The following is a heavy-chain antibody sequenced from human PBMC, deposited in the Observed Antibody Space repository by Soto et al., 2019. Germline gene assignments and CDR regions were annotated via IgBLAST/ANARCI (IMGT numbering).Heavy chain of an antibody. CDR3: ARDTPYPDGWYGRDYFDY. CDR1: GYTFTSYG. CDR2: ISAYNGNT. V-gene: IGHV1-18*04. Sequence: GASVKVSCKASGYTFTSYGISWVRQAPGQGLEWMGWISAYNGNTNYAQKLQGRVTMTTDTSTSTAYMELRSLRSDDTAVYYCARDTPYPDGWYGRDYFDYWGQGTLVTVSS. J-gene: IGHJ4*02. D-gene: IGHD6-19*01.